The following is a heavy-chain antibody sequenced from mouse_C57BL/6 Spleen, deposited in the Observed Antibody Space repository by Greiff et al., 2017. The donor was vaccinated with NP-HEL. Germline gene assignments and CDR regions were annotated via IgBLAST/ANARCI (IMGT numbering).Heavy chain of an antibody. CDR3: ARLSDYGSSHFDY. J-gene: IGHJ2*01. Sequence: QVQLQQSGAELVKPGASVKISCKASGYAFSSYWMNWVKQRPGKGLEWIGQIYPGDGDTNYNGKFKGKATLTADKSSSTAYMQLSSLTSEDSAVYFCARLSDYGSSHFDYWGQGTTLTVSS. CDR2: IYPGDGDT. CDR1: GYAFSSYW. D-gene: IGHD1-1*01. V-gene: IGHV1-80*01.